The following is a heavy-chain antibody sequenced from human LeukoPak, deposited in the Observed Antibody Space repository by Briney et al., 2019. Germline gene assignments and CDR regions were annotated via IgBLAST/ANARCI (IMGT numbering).Heavy chain of an antibody. CDR3: ERNIPYYDFWSGTKDAVDI. J-gene: IGHJ3*02. CDR2: INHSGST. V-gene: IGHV4-34*01. D-gene: IGHD3-3*01. CDR1: GGSFSGYY. Sequence: SETLSLTCAVYGGSFSGYYWSWIRQPPGKGLEWIGEINHSGSTNYNPSLKSRVTISVDTSKNQFSLKLSSVTAEDTAVYHCERNIPYYDFWSGTKDAVDIWGQGTMVTVSS.